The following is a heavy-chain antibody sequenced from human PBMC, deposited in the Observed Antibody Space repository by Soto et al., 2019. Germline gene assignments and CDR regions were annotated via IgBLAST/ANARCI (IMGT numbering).Heavy chain of an antibody. D-gene: IGHD2-15*01. CDR2: ISYDGSNK. CDR3: AKLDEGGLQYAYYAMDV. CDR1: GFTFRNYG. J-gene: IGHJ6*02. V-gene: IGHV3-30*18. Sequence: QPGGSLRLSCVASGFTFRNYGMHWVRQAPGKGLEWVAVISYDGSNKYYADSVKGRFTISRDNSKNTLYLQMTSLRTEDTAVYYCAKLDEGGLQYAYYAMDVWGQGTTVTVSS.